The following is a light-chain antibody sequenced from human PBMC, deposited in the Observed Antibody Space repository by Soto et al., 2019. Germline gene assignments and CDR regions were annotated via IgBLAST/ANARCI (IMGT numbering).Light chain of an antibody. V-gene: IGKV3-15*01. CDR3: QQYNNWPPWT. CDR1: QSVSSN. CDR2: GAY. J-gene: IGKJ1*01. Sequence: EIVMTQSPATLSVSPGERATLSCRASQSVSSNLAWYQQKPGQAPRLLIYGAYTRATGIPARFSGSGSGTEFTLTISSLPSEDFAVYYCQQYNNWPPWTFGQGTKVEIK.